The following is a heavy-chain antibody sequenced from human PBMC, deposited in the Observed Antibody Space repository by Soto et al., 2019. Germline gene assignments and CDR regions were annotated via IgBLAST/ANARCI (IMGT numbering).Heavy chain of an antibody. J-gene: IGHJ6*03. CDR2: ISSNGVGT. CDR1: GDTLWSSA. CDR3: ARRARPDFYYMDV. V-gene: IGHV3-64*01. Sequence: GGSLKLACAASGDTLWSSAMDWVRQAPGKGLEYVSGISSNGVGTYYANSVQGRFTISRDNSKNTVYLQMGSLRPEDMAVYYCARRARPDFYYMDVWGKGTTVTVSS. D-gene: IGHD6-6*01.